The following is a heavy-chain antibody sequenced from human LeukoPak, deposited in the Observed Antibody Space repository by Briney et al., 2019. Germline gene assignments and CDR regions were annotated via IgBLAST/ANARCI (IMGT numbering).Heavy chain of an antibody. Sequence: PGRSLRLSCAASGFTFSSYGMHWVRQAPGKGLEWVAVIWYGGSNKYYADSVKGRFTISRDNSKNTLYLQMNSLRAEDTAVYYCAKDQGAVPARNEALDYWGQGTLVTVSS. D-gene: IGHD2-2*01. CDR3: AKDQGAVPARNEALDY. J-gene: IGHJ4*02. V-gene: IGHV3-33*06. CDR2: IWYGGSNK. CDR1: GFTFSSYG.